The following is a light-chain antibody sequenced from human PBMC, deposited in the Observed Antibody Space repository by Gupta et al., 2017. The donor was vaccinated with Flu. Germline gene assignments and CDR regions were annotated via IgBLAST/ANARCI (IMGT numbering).Light chain of an antibody. CDR3: QQASILPFT. V-gene: IGKV1-12*01. J-gene: IGKJ2*01. Sequence: DTKLTQSPPSVSASVGDRVTTTCRASQGINRWLAWFQQKPGKATRILIYGASSLQSGVPSRFSGSGSGTDFTLTITSLQPEDFATYYCQQASILPFTFGQGTKVEI. CDR2: GAS. CDR1: QGINRW.